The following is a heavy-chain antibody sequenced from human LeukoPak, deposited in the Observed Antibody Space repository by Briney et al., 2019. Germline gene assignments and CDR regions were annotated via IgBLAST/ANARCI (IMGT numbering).Heavy chain of an antibody. J-gene: IGHJ6*02. D-gene: IGHD2-15*01. CDR2: ISDSGCST. Sequence: GGSLRLSCSASGFPFSSYAMHWVRQAPGKGLEYVSAISDSGCSTYYADSVKGRFTISRGNSKNTLYLQMSSLRAEDTAVYFCVRGYSFGPYGMDVWGQGTTVTVSS. CDR1: GFPFSSYA. CDR3: VRGYSFGPYGMDV. V-gene: IGHV3-64D*09.